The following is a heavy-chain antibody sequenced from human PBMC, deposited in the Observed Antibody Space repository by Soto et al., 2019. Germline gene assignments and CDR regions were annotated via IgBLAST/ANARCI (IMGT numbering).Heavy chain of an antibody. CDR1: GFTFSDYY. CDR2: ISISGGTI. D-gene: IGHD3-10*01. CDR3: ARESARVFDS. J-gene: IGHJ4*02. V-gene: IGHV3-11*01. Sequence: QVQLVESGGGLVKPGGSLRLSCAASGFTFSDYYMSWIRQAPGKGLEWLSYISISGGTIYYADSVKGRFSISRDNAKKSLYQQLSSLRAEDTAVYFCARESARVFDSWGQGTLVTVSS.